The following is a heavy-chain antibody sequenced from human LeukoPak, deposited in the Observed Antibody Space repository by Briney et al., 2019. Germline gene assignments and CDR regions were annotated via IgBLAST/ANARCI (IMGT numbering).Heavy chain of an antibody. D-gene: IGHD2-2*01. Sequence: GGSLRLSCAASGFTFSSYAMSWVRQAPGKGLEWVSAISGSGGSTYYADSVKGRFTISRDNSKNTLYLQMNSLRAEDTAVYYCAKVGYCSSTSCYAGKSFGYWGQGTLVTVSS. CDR1: GFTFSSYA. J-gene: IGHJ4*02. V-gene: IGHV3-23*01. CDR2: ISGSGGST. CDR3: AKVGYCSSTSCYAGKSFGY.